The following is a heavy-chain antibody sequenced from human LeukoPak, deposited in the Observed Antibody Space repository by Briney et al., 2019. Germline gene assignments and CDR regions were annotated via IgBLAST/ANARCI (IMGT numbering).Heavy chain of an antibody. CDR3: AREQSSVWELQTGAFDY. D-gene: IGHD1-26*01. CDR2: IKQDGSDK. CDR1: GFTFSSYW. Sequence: GGSLRLSCAASGFTFSSYWMSWVRQAPGKGLEWVANIKQDGSDKYYVDSVKGRFIISRDNAKNSLHLQMNSLRAEDTAVYYCAREQSSVWELQTGAFDYWGQGTLVTVSS. V-gene: IGHV3-7*01. J-gene: IGHJ4*02.